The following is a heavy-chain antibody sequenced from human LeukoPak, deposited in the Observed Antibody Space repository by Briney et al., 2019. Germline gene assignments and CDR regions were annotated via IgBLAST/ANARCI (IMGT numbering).Heavy chain of an antibody. V-gene: IGHV4-34*01. J-gene: IGHJ6*02. CDR2: INHSGST. D-gene: IGHD2-2*01. Sequence: PSETLSLTCAVYGGSFSGYYWSWIRQPPGKGLEWIGEINHSGSTNYNPSLKSRVTISVDTSKNQFSLKLSSVTAADTAVYYCARVSIVVVPAALQNSSTEPDGMDVWGQGTTVTVSS. CDR3: ARVSIVVVPAALQNSSTEPDGMDV. CDR1: GGSFSGYY.